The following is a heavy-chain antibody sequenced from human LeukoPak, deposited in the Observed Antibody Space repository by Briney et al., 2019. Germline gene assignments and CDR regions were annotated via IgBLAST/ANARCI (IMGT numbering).Heavy chain of an antibody. J-gene: IGHJ4*02. Sequence: ASVKVSCKASGYTFTGYYMHWVRQAHGQGLEWMGVIIPIFGTANYAQKFQGRVTITADKSTSTAYMELSSLRSEDTAVYYCARDPNYYDSSGYYGYWGQGTLVTVSS. V-gene: IGHV1-69*06. CDR1: GYTFTGYY. CDR3: ARDPNYYDSSGYYGY. CDR2: IIPIFGTA. D-gene: IGHD3-22*01.